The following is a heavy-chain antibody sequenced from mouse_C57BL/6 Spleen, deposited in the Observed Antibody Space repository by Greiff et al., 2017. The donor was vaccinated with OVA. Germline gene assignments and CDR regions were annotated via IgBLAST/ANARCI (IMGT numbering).Heavy chain of an antibody. CDR3: AREGKPHYFDY. CDR2: IYPSDSET. Sequence: QVQLQQSGAELVRPGSSVKLSCKASGYTFTSYWMDWVKQRPGQGLEWIGNIYPSDSETHYNQKFKNKATLTVDKSSSTAYMQLSSLTSEDSAVYYCAREGKPHYFDYWGQGTTLTVSS. CDR1: GYTFTSYW. J-gene: IGHJ2*01. V-gene: IGHV1-61*01.